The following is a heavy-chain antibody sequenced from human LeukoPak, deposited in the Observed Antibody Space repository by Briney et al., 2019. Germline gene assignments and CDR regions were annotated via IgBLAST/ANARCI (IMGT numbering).Heavy chain of an antibody. Sequence: GSLRLSCAAPGFTFSSNAMTWVRQAPGEGLEWVSTITGSDDTTYYADSVKGRFTISRDYSKNTVHLQLNNLRAEDTAMYYCAKGPQLYSGYHPDYWGQGTLVTVSS. CDR3: AKGPQLYSGYHPDY. V-gene: IGHV3-23*01. D-gene: IGHD5-12*01. CDR1: GFTFSSNA. J-gene: IGHJ4*02. CDR2: ITGSDDTT.